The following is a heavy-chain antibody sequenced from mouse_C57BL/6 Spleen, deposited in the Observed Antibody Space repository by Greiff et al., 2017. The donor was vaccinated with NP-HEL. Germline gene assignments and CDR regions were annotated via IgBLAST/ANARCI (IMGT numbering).Heavy chain of an antibody. CDR2: IYPGDGDT. J-gene: IGHJ4*01. CDR1: GYAFSSYW. Sequence: VQLQQSGAELVKPGASVKISCKASGYAFSSYWMNWVKQRPGKGLEWIGQIYPGDGDTNYNGKFKGKATLTADKSSSPAYMQLSSLTSEDSAVYVCARLGPHYAMDYWGQGTSVTVSS. D-gene: IGHD4-1*01. CDR3: ARLGPHYAMDY. V-gene: IGHV1-80*01.